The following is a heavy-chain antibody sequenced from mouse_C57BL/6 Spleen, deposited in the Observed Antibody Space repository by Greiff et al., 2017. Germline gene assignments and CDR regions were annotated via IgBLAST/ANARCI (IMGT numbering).Heavy chain of an antibody. Sequence: QVQLQQPGAELVKPGASVKMSCKASGYTFTSYWITWVKQRPGQGLEWIGDIYPGSGSTNYNEKFKSKATLTVDTSSSTAYMQLSSLTSEDSAVXYCARHDYDVYYAMDYWGQGTSVTVSS. CDR2: IYPGSGST. CDR3: ARHDYDVYYAMDY. D-gene: IGHD2-4*01. V-gene: IGHV1-55*01. J-gene: IGHJ4*01. CDR1: GYTFTSYW.